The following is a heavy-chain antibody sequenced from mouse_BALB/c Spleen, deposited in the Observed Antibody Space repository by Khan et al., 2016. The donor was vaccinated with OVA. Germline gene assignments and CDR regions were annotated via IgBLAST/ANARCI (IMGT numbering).Heavy chain of an antibody. J-gene: IGHJ4*01. CDR3: ARAYYKYDGYYAMDY. CDR2: IWGGGGT. V-gene: IGHV2-6-4*01. CDR1: GFSLSRYT. D-gene: IGHD2-14*01. Sequence: QVQLKESGPGLVAPSQSLSSTCTVSGFSLSRYTIHWVRQPPGKGLEWLGVIWGGGGTDYNSTLKSRLSISKDNSKSQVFLKMNSLQTDDTAMYYCARAYYKYDGYYAMDYWGQGTSVTVSS.